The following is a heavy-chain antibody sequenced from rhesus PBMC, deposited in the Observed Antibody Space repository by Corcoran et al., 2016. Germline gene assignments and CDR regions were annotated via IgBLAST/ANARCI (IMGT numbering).Heavy chain of an antibody. D-gene: IGHD5-42*01. CDR2: IYGSGSST. V-gene: IGHV4S11*01. CDR1: GGSISSNS. Sequence: QVQLQESGPGLVKPLETLSLTCAVSGGSISSNSWSWLRQPPGKGLEWFGNIYGSGSSTNYNPVLKSRVTLSVDTSKNQFSLKLSSVTAADTAVYYCARGSRGGWYFDLWGPDTPITISS. CDR3: ARGSRGGWYFDL. J-gene: IGHJ2*01.